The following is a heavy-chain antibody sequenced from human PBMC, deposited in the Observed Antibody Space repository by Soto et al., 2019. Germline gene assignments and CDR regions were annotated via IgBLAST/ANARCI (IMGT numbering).Heavy chain of an antibody. J-gene: IGHJ1*01. CDR1: GGTFSSYA. D-gene: IGHD3-3*01. CDR2: IIPLIGVV. V-gene: IGHV1-69*05. Sequence: QVQLVQSGAEVKKPGSSVKVSCKASGGTFSSYAVSWVRQAPGQGLEWMGGIIPLIGVVKYAKKFQGRVTITSDESTSTAYMELSSLTSDDTAVYYCAREGACTLECTAEFFQHWGQGTLVNVSS. CDR3: AREGACTLECTAEFFQH.